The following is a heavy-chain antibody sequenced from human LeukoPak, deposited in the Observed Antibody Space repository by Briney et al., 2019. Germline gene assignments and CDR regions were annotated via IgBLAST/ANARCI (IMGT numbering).Heavy chain of an antibody. V-gene: IGHV4-34*01. CDR2: INHSGNT. J-gene: IGHJ6*03. CDR3: ARGPPVKIFGVIISHRNYYMDV. CDR1: GGSFSGYS. Sequence: SETLSLTCAVYGGSFSGYSWSWIRKPPGKGLEWIGEINHSGNTNYNSSLKSRVTISVDTSKNQFSLKLSSVTAADTAVYYCARGPPVKIFGVIISHRNYYMDVWGKGTTVTVSS. D-gene: IGHD3-3*01.